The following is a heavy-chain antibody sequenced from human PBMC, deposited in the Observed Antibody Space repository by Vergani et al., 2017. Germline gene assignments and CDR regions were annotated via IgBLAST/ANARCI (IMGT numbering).Heavy chain of an antibody. D-gene: IGHD5-12*01. V-gene: IGHV3-30*14. CDR3: ATKRRGYDFDY. CDR2: ISYDGSNK. CDR1: GFTFSSYA. J-gene: IGHJ4*02. Sequence: QVQLVESGGGVVQPGRSLRLSCAASGFTFSSYALHWVRQAPGKGLEWVAVISYDGSNKYYADSVKGRFTISRDNSKNTLYLQMNSLRAEDTAVYYCATKRRGYDFDYWGQGTLVTVSS.